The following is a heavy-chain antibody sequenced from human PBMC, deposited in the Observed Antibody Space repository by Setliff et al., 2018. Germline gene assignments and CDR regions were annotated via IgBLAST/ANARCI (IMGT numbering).Heavy chain of an antibody. Sequence: GGSLRLSCAASGFTFGDFAMTWVRQAPGKGLEWVSGIGGRGISTYYADSVKGRFIISRDNSENTLYLQMNSLRAEDTAIYYCAKDPRDTYYNFGYWGQGTLVTAPQ. CDR1: GFTFGDFA. V-gene: IGHV3-23*01. J-gene: IGHJ4*02. CDR2: IGGRGIST. CDR3: AKDPRDTYYNFGY. D-gene: IGHD3-3*01.